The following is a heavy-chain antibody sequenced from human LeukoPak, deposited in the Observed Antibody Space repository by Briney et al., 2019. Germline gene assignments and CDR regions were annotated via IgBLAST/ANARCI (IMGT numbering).Heavy chain of an antibody. Sequence: GGSLRLSCAASGFTLSNYWMHWVRQAPGKGLVWVSRMNSDGSTTTYADSVKGRFTISRDNAKNTLYLQMNSLRAEDTAMYYCARDPDGSGSQYGMDVWGQGTTVTVSS. J-gene: IGHJ6*02. CDR1: GFTLSNYW. CDR3: ARDPDGSGSQYGMDV. D-gene: IGHD3-10*01. V-gene: IGHV3-74*01. CDR2: MNSDGSTT.